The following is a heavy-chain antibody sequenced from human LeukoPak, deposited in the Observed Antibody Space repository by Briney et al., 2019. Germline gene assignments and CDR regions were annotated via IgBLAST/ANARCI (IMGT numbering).Heavy chain of an antibody. Sequence: SETLSLTCAVYGGSFSGYYWSWIRQPPGKGLGWIGEINHSGSTNYNPSLKSRVTISVDTSKNQFSLKLSSVTAADTAVYYCARGWNVLRFLEWLLYGWFDPWGQGTLVTVSS. CDR2: INHSGST. J-gene: IGHJ5*02. CDR1: GGSFSGYY. V-gene: IGHV4-34*01. CDR3: ARGWNVLRFLEWLLYGWFDP. D-gene: IGHD3-3*01.